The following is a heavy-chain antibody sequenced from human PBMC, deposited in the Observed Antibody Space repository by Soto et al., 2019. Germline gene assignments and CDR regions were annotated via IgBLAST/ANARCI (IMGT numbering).Heavy chain of an antibody. D-gene: IGHD3-22*01. J-gene: IGHJ4*02. CDR2: IIPMFGTA. V-gene: IGHV1-69*01. CDR3: ARLPDYFTRSGYYYGVDY. Sequence: QVQLVQSGAEVKKPGSSVKVSCKASGGTFSTYAISWVRQAPGQGLEWMGGIIPMFGTAKYAQKFQGRVTITADEATTTAYMELSRLGSDDTAVYYCARLPDYFTRSGYYYGVDYWGQGTLVTVSS. CDR1: GGTFSTYA.